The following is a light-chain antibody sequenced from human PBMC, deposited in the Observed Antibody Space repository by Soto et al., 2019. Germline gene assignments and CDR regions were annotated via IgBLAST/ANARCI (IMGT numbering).Light chain of an antibody. CDR2: CDN. V-gene: IGLV1-44*01. CDR3: ATWDDSLNVV. J-gene: IGLJ2*01. CDR1: TSNIGTHT. Sequence: QSVLTQSPSASGTPGQRVSISCSGSTSNIGTHTVNWYQHVPGTAPQLLIYCDNQRPSAVPGRFSGSKSGTSASLAISGLLSEDEADYYCATWDDSLNVVFGGGTQLTVL.